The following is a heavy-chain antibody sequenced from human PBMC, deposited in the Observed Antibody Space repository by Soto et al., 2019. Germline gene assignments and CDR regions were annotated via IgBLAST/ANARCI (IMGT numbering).Heavy chain of an antibody. D-gene: IGHD1-26*01. Sequence: SETLSLTCTVSSGSVSTYYWSWIRQPAGKGLEWIGRIFINGNTNYNPSLRSRVTMSVDTSKGQFSLNLTSVTAADTAVYFCARSGGSYNFDSWGQGILVTVSS. CDR3: ARSGGSYNFDS. CDR2: IFINGNT. CDR1: SGSVSTYY. J-gene: IGHJ4*02. V-gene: IGHV4-4*07.